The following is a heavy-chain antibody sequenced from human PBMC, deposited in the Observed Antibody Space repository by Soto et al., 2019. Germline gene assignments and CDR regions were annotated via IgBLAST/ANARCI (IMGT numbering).Heavy chain of an antibody. D-gene: IGHD1-26*01. Sequence: SETLSLTCTVSSGSVSTYYWSWIRQPAGKGLEWIGRIFINGNTNYNPSLRSRVTMSVDTSKGQFSLNLTSVTAADTAVYFCARSGGSYNFDSWGQGILVTVSS. CDR3: ARSGGSYNFDS. CDR2: IFINGNT. CDR1: SGSVSTYY. J-gene: IGHJ4*02. V-gene: IGHV4-4*07.